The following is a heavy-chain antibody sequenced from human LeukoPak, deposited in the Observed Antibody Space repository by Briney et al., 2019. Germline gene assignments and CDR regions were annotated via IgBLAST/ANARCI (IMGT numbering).Heavy chain of an antibody. Sequence: GGSLRLSCVASEFTFSNFLMNWVRQAPGKGLEWVANIKRDGSEKYYVDSVKGRFTISRDNAKNSLYLQMNSLRVEDTAVYYCARGFDILTGYIDYWGQGTLVTVSS. V-gene: IGHV3-7*04. CDR1: EFTFSNFL. CDR3: ARGFDILTGYIDY. J-gene: IGHJ4*02. CDR2: IKRDGSEK. D-gene: IGHD3-9*01.